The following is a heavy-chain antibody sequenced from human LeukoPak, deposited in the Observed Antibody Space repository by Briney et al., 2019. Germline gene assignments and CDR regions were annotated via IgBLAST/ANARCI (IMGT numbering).Heavy chain of an antibody. CDR1: GYTFTSSD. D-gene: IGHD6-13*01. V-gene: IGHV1-8*01. Sequence: ASVTVSCKASGYTFTSSDLNWVRQAAGQGLEWMGWINPNSGRTGYAQKFQGRVTMTAKTSISTAYMELSSLTFDDTAVYYCAKGRAGLAAAGTYDYWGQGTLITVSS. CDR2: INPNSGRT. J-gene: IGHJ4*02. CDR3: AKGRAGLAAAGTYDY.